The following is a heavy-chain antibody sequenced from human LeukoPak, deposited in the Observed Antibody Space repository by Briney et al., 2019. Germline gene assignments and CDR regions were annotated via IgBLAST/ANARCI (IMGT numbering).Heavy chain of an antibody. D-gene: IGHD3-22*01. Sequence: GGSLRLSCAVSGFSLYTYSMNWVRQAPGKGLEWVSSITSTSTYIYYADSVKGRFTISRDNAKNSLYLQMNSLRVEHTAVYYCARVGSAAPVTSSGHTIDYWGQGTLVIVSS. CDR2: ITSTSTYI. CDR1: GFSLYTYS. V-gene: IGHV3-21*01. CDR3: ARVGSAAPVTSSGHTIDY. J-gene: IGHJ4*02.